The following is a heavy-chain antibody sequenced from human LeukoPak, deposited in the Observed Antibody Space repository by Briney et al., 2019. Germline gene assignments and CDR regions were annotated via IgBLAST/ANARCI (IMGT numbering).Heavy chain of an antibody. CDR1: GGSISSYY. D-gene: IGHD1-20*01. CDR2: IYYSGST. V-gene: IGHV4-59*01. Sequence: SETLSLTCTVSGGSISSYYWSWIRQPPGKGLEWIGYIYYSGSTNYNPSLKSRVTISVDTSKSQFSLKLSSVTAADTAVYYCARDLGTGNWNDGAYAFDIWGQGTMVTVSS. J-gene: IGHJ3*02. CDR3: ARDLGTGNWNDGAYAFDI.